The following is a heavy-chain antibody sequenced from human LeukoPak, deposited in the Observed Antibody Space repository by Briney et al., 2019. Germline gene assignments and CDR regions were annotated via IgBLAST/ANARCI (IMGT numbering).Heavy chain of an antibody. D-gene: IGHD3-10*01. V-gene: IGHV3-30*18. CDR2: ISYDGSNK. J-gene: IGHJ4*02. Sequence: PGRSLRLSCAASGFTFSSYGMHWVRQAPGKGLEWVAVISYDGSNKYYADSVKGRFTISRDNSKNTLYLQMNSLRVEDTAVYYCAKDGSGGAPFDYWGQGTLVTVSS. CDR1: GFTFSSYG. CDR3: AKDGSGGAPFDY.